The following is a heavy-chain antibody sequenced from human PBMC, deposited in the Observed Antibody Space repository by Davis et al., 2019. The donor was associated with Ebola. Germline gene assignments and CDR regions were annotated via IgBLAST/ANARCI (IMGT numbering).Heavy chain of an antibody. V-gene: IGHV3-7*03. CDR3: ARASVGTSCFGS. CDR1: GFTFSSYW. J-gene: IGHJ4*02. CDR2: IKQDGSEK. Sequence: GESLKISCADSGFTFSSYWMNWVRQAPGKGLEWVANIKQDGSEKNYVDSVKGRITISRDNAKSSLYLQMNSLTAEDTAVYYCARASVGTSCFGSWGQGTLVTVSS. D-gene: IGHD2-2*01.